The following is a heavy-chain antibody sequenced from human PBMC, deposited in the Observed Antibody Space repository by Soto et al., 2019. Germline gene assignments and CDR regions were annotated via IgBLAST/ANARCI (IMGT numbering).Heavy chain of an antibody. CDR2: IWYDGSNK. J-gene: IGHJ4*02. CDR1: GFTFSSYG. D-gene: IGHD6-13*01. V-gene: IGHV3-33*01. CDR3: ARDGLRSSWDVRTLDY. Sequence: QVQLVESGGGVVQPGRSLGLSCAASGFTFSSYGMHWVRQAPGKGLEWVAVIWYDGSNKYYADSVKGRFTISRDNSKNTLYLQMNSLRAEDTAVYYCARDGLRSSWDVRTLDYWGQGTLVTVSS.